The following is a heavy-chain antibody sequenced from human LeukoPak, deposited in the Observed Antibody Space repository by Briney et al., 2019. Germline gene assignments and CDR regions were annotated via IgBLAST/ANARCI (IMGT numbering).Heavy chain of an antibody. Sequence: SETLSLTCTVSGGSISSGGYYWSWIRQHPGKGLEWIGYIYYSGSTYYNPSLKSRVTILVDTSKNQFSMKLSSVTAADTAVYYCARGGRLGFDPWGQGTLVTVSS. D-gene: IGHD2-21*01. J-gene: IGHJ5*02. CDR2: IYYSGST. CDR3: ARGGRLGFDP. V-gene: IGHV4-31*03. CDR1: GGSISSGGYY.